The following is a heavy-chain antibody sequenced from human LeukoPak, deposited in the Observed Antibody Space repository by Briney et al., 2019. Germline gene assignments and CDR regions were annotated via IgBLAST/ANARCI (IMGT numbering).Heavy chain of an antibody. CDR1: GFTFSDYY. CDR2: ISSSGSTI. Sequence: GGSLRLSCAASGFTFSDYYMSWIRQAPGKGLEWVSYISSSGSTIYYADSVKGRFTISRDNAKNSLYLQMNSLRAEDTAVYYCAKGPAQYYDSSGYNWLDPWGQGTLVTVSS. J-gene: IGHJ5*02. CDR3: AKGPAQYYDSSGYNWLDP. D-gene: IGHD3-22*01. V-gene: IGHV3-11*04.